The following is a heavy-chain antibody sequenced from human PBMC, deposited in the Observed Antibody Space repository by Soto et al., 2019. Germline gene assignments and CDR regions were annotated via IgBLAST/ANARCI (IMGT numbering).Heavy chain of an antibody. Sequence: QVQLVQSGAEVKKPGSSVKVSCKASGGTFSSYTISCVRQAPGQGLEWMGRIIPILGIANYAQKFQGRVTITADKSTSTAYMELSSLRSEDTAVYYCARDLSSSWYYFDYWGQGTLVTVSS. CDR2: IIPILGIA. CDR1: GGTFSSYT. CDR3: ARDLSSSWYYFDY. J-gene: IGHJ4*02. D-gene: IGHD6-13*01. V-gene: IGHV1-69*08.